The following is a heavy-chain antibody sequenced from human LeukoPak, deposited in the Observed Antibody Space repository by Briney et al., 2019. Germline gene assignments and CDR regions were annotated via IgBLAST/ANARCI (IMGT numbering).Heavy chain of an antibody. J-gene: IGHJ4*02. D-gene: IGHD3-22*01. CDR3: ARLDEDFYYDGSGYNF. Sequence: GASLQISCRASGSIFTNYRIAWVRQLPGRGLWWMGIIYPGDSATTYSPSFKGQVTISVDKAINAAYLQWRTLKTSDTAMYYCARLDEDFYYDGSGYNFWGQGTLVTVSS. V-gene: IGHV5-51*01. CDR2: IYPGDSAT. CDR1: GSIFTNYR.